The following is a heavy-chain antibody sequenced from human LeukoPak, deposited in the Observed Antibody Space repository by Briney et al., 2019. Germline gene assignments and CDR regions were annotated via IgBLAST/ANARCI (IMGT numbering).Heavy chain of an antibody. CDR1: GFTFSSHQ. J-gene: IGHJ4*02. D-gene: IGHD1-20*01. CDR3: VRDSGIPGTSY. V-gene: IGHV3-48*03. CDR2: ISVSGSTI. Sequence: GGSLTLSCAASGFTFSSHQMNWVRQAPGKGLEWVSYISVSGSTIYSTDSVKGRFTISRDNAKYSLYLQMNSLRAEDTAVYYCVRDSGIPGTSYWGQGTLVTVSS.